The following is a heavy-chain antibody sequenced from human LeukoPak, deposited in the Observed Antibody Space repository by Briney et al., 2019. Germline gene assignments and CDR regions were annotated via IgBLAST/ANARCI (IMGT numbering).Heavy chain of an antibody. J-gene: IGHJ6*02. D-gene: IGHD5-12*01. CDR3: TTASRGSLFYYYYGMDV. Sequence: GGSLRLSCAASGFTFSNAWMSWVRQASGKGLEWVGHIKSKTDGGATEYAAPVKGRLTISRDDSKNTLFLQMNSLKTEDTAVYYCTTASRGSLFYYYYGMDVWGQGTTVTVSS. CDR2: IKSKTDGGAT. V-gene: IGHV3-15*01. CDR1: GFTFSNAW.